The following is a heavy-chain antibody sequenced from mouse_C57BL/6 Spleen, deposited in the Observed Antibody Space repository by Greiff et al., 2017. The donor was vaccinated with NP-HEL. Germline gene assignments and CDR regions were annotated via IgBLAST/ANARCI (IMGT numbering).Heavy chain of an antibody. D-gene: IGHD3-2*02. CDR1: GYTFTSYW. V-gene: IGHV1-69*01. CDR3: ARFRLGAMDY. Sequence: QVQLQQPGAELVMPGASVKLSCKASGYTFTSYWMHWVKQRPGQGLEWIGEIDPSDSYTNYNQKFKGKSTLTVDKSSSTAYMQRSSLTSEDSAVYYCARFRLGAMDYWGQGTSVTVSS. CDR2: IDPSDSYT. J-gene: IGHJ4*01.